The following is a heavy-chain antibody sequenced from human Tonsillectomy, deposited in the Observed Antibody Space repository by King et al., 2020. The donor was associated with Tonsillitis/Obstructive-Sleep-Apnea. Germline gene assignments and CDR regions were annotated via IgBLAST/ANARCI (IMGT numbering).Heavy chain of an antibody. CDR3: ASGYCSGGSCPHYYYMDV. CDR2: IYIWGST. D-gene: IGHD2-15*01. J-gene: IGHJ6*03. Sequence: VQLVESGGGLIQPGGSLRLSCAASGFTVSNNYMSWVRQAPGKGLEWVSVIYIWGSTYYAASVYGRFTISRNNSKNTVYFQMNSLRAEDAAVYYCASGYCSGGSCPHYYYMDVWGKGTTVTVS. CDR1: GFTVSNNY. V-gene: IGHV3-53*01.